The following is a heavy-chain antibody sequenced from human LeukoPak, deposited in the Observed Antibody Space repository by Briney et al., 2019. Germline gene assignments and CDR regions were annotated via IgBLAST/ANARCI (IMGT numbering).Heavy chain of an antibody. V-gene: IGHV4-4*07. D-gene: IGHD4-23*01. CDR3: ARRTTVVTRFDYYYYMDV. CDR1: GGSTSNYY. Sequence: SETLSLTCTVSGGSTSNYYWSWIRQPAGKGLEWIGLIYARGNTNYNPSLKSRVTMSIDTSKNQFSLKLSSVTAADTAVYYCARRTTVVTRFDYYYYMDVWGKGTTVTVSS. CDR2: IYARGNT. J-gene: IGHJ6*03.